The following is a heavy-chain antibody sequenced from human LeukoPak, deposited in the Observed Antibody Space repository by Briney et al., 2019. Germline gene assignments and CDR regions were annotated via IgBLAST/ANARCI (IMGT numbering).Heavy chain of an antibody. V-gene: IGHV4-39*01. CDR3: ARPGIAVADYYFDY. CDR2: IYYSGST. Sequence: SETLSLTCTVSGGSLSSSSYYWGWIRQPPGKGLEWIGSIYYSGSTYYNPSLKSRVTISVDTSKNQFSLKLSSVTAADTAVYYCARPGIAVADYYFDYWGQGTLVTVSS. D-gene: IGHD6-19*01. CDR1: GGSLSSSSYY. J-gene: IGHJ4*02.